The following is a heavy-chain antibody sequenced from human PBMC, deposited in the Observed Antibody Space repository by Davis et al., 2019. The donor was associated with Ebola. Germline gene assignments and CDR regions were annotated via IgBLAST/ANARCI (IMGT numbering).Heavy chain of an antibody. J-gene: IGHJ6*04. CDR3: ALLIAAAGPWGMDV. Sequence: ASVKVSCKASGYTFTSYAMNWVRQAPGQGLEWMGWINTNTGNPTYAQGFTGRFVFSLDTSVSTAYLQISSLKAEDTAVYYCALLIAAAGPWGMDVWGKGTTVTVSS. CDR1: GYTFTSYA. CDR2: INTNTGNP. V-gene: IGHV7-4-1*02. D-gene: IGHD6-13*01.